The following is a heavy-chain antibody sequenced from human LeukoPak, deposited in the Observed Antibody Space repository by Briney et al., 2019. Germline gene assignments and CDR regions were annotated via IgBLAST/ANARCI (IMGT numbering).Heavy chain of an antibody. CDR1: GFTFSNYA. Sequence: GGSLRLSCAASGFTFSNYAMHWVRQAPGKGLEWVAVISYDGTKRYYQDSVKGRFTISRDNSKNTLYLQVSSLRPEDTAVYYCARVRVVVSRDLDYWGQGTLVTVSS. CDR2: ISYDGTKR. J-gene: IGHJ4*02. V-gene: IGHV3-30*04. D-gene: IGHD3-22*01. CDR3: ARVRVVVSRDLDY.